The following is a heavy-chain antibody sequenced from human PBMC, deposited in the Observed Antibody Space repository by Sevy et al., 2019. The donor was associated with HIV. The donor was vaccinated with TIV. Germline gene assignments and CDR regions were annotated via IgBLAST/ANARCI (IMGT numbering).Heavy chain of an antibody. D-gene: IGHD2-21*02. J-gene: IGHJ4*02. V-gene: IGHV3-30-3*01. CDR1: GFTFSSYA. CDR3: AREGLLFRRNYFDY. Sequence: GGSVRLSCAASGFTFSSYAMHWVRQAPGKGLEWVAVISYDGSNKYYADSVKGRFTISRDNSKNTLYLQMNSLRAEDTAVYYCAREGLLFRRNYFDYWGQGTLVTVSS. CDR2: ISYDGSNK.